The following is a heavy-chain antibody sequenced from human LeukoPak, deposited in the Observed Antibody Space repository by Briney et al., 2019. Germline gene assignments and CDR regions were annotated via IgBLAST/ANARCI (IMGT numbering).Heavy chain of an antibody. D-gene: IGHD1-14*01. V-gene: IGHV3-74*01. CDR1: GFTFSSYW. CDR3: ARSNQADDY. CDR2: INPGGSSI. J-gene: IGHJ4*02. Sequence: GGSLRLSCAASGFTFSSYWMHWVRQVPGKGLVWVARINPGGSSITYADSVKGRFTISRDNAKNTLYLQMGSLRAEDTGVYYCARSNQADDYWGQGTLVTVSS.